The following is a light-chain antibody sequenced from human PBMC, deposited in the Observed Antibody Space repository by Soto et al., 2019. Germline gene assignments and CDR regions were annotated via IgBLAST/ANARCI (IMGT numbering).Light chain of an antibody. CDR3: LVWDRSSYHCV. V-gene: IGLV3-21*02. CDR2: EDT. J-gene: IGLJ3*02. CDR1: NTESKS. Sequence: SYELTQPPSVSVAPGQTARITWGGDNTESKSVHWYQQKAGQAPVLVVYEDTDRPTGIPERISGSKSGNTATLTISRVVAGDEAYYYCLVWDRSSYHCVFGAGT.